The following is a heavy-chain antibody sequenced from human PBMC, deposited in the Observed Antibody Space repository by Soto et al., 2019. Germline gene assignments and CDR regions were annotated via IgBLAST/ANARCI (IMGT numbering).Heavy chain of an antibody. CDR1: GYTFTSYG. V-gene: IGHV1-18*01. CDR3: AREETYGDYGGHYGMDV. D-gene: IGHD4-17*01. Sequence: QVQLVQSGAEVKKPGASVKVSCKASGYTFTSYGISWVRQAPGQGLEWMGWISAYNGNTNYAQKLQGRVTMTTDTSTSTAYMELRSLRSDDTAVYYCAREETYGDYGGHYGMDVWGQGTTVTVSS. J-gene: IGHJ6*02. CDR2: ISAYNGNT.